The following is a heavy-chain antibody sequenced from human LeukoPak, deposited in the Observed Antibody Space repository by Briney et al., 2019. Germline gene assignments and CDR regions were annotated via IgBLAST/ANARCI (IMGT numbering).Heavy chain of an antibody. V-gene: IGHV4-59*08. Sequence: PSETLSLTCTVSGGSISSYYWIWIRQPPGKGLEYIGYFHYSGNTNYNPSLKSRVTISVDTSREQFSLKLNSVTAADTALYYCARLGLPNAFDIWGQGTLVTVSS. J-gene: IGHJ3*02. D-gene: IGHD1-26*01. CDR2: FHYSGNT. CDR1: GGSISSYY. CDR3: ARLGLPNAFDI.